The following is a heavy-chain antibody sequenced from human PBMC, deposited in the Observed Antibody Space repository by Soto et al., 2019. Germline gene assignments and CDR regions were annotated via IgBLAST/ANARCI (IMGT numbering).Heavy chain of an antibody. Sequence: PSETLSLTCTVSGGSINSYYWSWIRQPPGKGLEWIGYIYYSGSTNYNPSLKSRVTISVDTSKNQFSLKLSSVTAADTAVYYCAREYLEWLTYAFDIWGQGTMVTVSS. CDR3: AREYLEWLTYAFDI. D-gene: IGHD3-3*01. CDR2: IYYSGST. CDR1: GGSINSYY. V-gene: IGHV4-59*01. J-gene: IGHJ3*02.